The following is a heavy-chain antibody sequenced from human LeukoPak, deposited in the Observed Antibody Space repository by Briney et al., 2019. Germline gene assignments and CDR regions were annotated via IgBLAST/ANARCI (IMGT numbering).Heavy chain of an antibody. D-gene: IGHD3-22*01. Sequence: GGSLRLSCAASGVTFSSYWMHWGRQAPGKGLVWVSRINPDGSTTTYAESVKGRFTISTDSSKNTLYLQMNSLRAEDTAVSYCASATYYSHSSGYRAVYYFDYWGQGTLVTVSS. CDR1: GVTFSSYW. V-gene: IGHV3-74*01. CDR2: INPDGSTT. CDR3: ASATYYSHSSGYRAVYYFDY. J-gene: IGHJ4*02.